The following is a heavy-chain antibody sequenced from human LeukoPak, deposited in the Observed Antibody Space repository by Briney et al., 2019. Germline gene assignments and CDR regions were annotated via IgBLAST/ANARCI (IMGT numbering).Heavy chain of an antibody. D-gene: IGHD3-9*01. CDR1: CCTFSSYV. CDR2: IIPIFGTA. V-gene: IGHV1-69*13. J-gene: IGHJ6*04. Sequence: SSVKVACQASCCTFSSYVISLVRQAPGQGLAWMGGIIPIFGTANYAQKLQGRVTITADESTSTAYMELSSLRSEDTAVYYCARDLPDMVTGSLGWYYDGMDVWGKGTTVTVSS. CDR3: ARDLPDMVTGSLGWYYDGMDV.